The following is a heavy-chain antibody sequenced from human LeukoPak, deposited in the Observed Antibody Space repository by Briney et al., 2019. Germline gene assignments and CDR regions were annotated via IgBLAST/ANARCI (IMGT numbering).Heavy chain of an antibody. V-gene: IGHV3-74*01. Sequence: GGSLRLSCAASGFTFSDSAMNWVRQAPGKGLVWVSRIDGDGSSTTYADSVKGRFTISRDNAKNMLYLQMNSLRAEDTAVYYCATWGVVSWGQGTMVTVSS. D-gene: IGHD7-27*01. CDR2: IDGDGSST. J-gene: IGHJ3*01. CDR3: ATWGVVS. CDR1: GFTFSDSA.